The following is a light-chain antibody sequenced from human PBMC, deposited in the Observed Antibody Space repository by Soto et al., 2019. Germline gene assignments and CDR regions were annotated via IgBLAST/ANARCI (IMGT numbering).Light chain of an antibody. Sequence: QCALDNPASVSGFPGQSISISCTGTSSDVGGYNYVSWYQQHPGKAPKFMIYDVRNRPSGVSNRFSGSKSGNTASLTISGLQAEDEANYYCAAWDDSLNGRYVFGPGTKVTVL. CDR3: AAWDDSLNGRYV. J-gene: IGLJ1*01. CDR1: SSDVGGYNY. CDR2: DVR. V-gene: IGLV2-14*01.